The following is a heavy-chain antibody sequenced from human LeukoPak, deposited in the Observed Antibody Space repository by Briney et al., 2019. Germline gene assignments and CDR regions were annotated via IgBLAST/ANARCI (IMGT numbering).Heavy chain of an antibody. CDR3: ERGVGIVLMVYAIRVDY. V-gene: IGHV4-34*01. CDR1: GGSFSGYY. CDR2: INHSGST. D-gene: IGHD2-8*01. Sequence: SETLSLTCAVYGGSFSGYYWSWIRQPPGKGLEWIGEINHSGSTNYNPSLKSRVTISVDTSKNQFSLKLSSVTAADTAVYYCERGVGIVLMVYAIRVDYWGQGTLVTVSS. J-gene: IGHJ4*02.